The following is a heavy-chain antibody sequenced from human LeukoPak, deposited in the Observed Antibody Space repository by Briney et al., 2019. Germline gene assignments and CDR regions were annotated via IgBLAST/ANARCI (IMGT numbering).Heavy chain of an antibody. D-gene: IGHD3-22*01. J-gene: IGHJ3*02. CDR1: GGSFSGYY. CDR3: ARVPRDYYDSSAPDDAFDI. Sequence: SETLSLTCAVYGGSFSGYYWSWIRQPPGKGLEWIGSIYYSGSTYYNPSLKSRVTISVDTSKNQFSLKLSSVTAADTAVYYCARVPRDYYDSSAPDDAFDIWGQGTMVTVSS. V-gene: IGHV4-34*01. CDR2: IYYSGST.